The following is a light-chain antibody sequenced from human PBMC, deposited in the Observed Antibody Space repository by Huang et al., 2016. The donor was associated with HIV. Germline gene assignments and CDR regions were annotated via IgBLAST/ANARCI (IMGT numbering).Light chain of an antibody. J-gene: IGKJ1*01. V-gene: IGKV3-11*01. CDR3: QQRSNWPSWT. CDR1: QSVRSY. CDR2: YAS. Sequence: EIVLTQSPATLSLSPGERATLSCRASQSVRSYLAWYQQKPGQAPRLRIYYASNRATGIPARVSGSGSGTDFALTISSLEPEDFAVYYCQQRSNWPSWTFGQGTKVEIK.